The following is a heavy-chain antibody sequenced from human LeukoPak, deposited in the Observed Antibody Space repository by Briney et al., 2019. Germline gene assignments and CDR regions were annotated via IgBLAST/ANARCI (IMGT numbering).Heavy chain of an antibody. D-gene: IGHD6-13*01. Sequence: PGGSLRLSCAASGFTFSSYSMSWVRQAPGKGLECVSAISGSGGSTYYADSVKGRFTISRDNSKNTLYLQMNSLRAEDTAVYYCARATRGIAAAGTVPGYWGQGTLVTVSS. J-gene: IGHJ4*02. CDR1: GFTFSSYS. CDR2: ISGSGGST. V-gene: IGHV3-23*01. CDR3: ARATRGIAAAGTVPGY.